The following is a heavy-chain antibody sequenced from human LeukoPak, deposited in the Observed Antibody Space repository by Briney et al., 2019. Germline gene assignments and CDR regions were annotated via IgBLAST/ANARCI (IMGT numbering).Heavy chain of an antibody. Sequence: GGSLRLSCTASGFTFGDYAMSWVRQAPGKGLEWVGFIRSKAYGGTTEYAASVKGRFTISRDDSKSIAYLQMNSLRAEDTAVYYCARDRGLRGYSPRGAGNWFDPWGQGTLVTVSS. V-gene: IGHV3-49*04. J-gene: IGHJ5*02. CDR1: GFTFGDYA. CDR2: IRSKAYGGTT. D-gene: IGHD5-18*01. CDR3: ARDRGLRGYSPRGAGNWFDP.